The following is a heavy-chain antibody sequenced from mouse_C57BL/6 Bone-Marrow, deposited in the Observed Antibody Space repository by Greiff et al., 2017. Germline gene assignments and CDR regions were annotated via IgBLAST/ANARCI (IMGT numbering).Heavy chain of an antibody. J-gene: IGHJ4*01. Sequence: DVQLQESGAELVRPGSSVKMSCKTSGYTFTSYGINWVKQRPGQGLEWIGYIYIGTGYTEYNEKFKGKATLTSDTSSSTAYMQLSSLTSEDSAIYFCARFYYYGSSYDYAMDYWGQGTSVTVSS. CDR2: IYIGTGYT. V-gene: IGHV1-58*01. D-gene: IGHD1-1*01. CDR1: GYTFTSYG. CDR3: ARFYYYGSSYDYAMDY.